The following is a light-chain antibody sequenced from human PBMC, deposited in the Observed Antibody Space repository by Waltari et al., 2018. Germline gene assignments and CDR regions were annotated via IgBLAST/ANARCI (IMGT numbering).Light chain of an antibody. CDR1: HIRTKG. Sequence: SYLLSQPPSVSVAPGATDCLTRWGNHIRTKGVHSDQQKPGHAPVGVVHDDSNWPSGIPERFSVSNSVNTATLTISRVEAGDDADYYCQVCDSRSDHPVFGGGTKLTVL. V-gene: IGLV3-21*02. CDR3: QVCDSRSDHPV. J-gene: IGLJ2*01. CDR2: DDS.